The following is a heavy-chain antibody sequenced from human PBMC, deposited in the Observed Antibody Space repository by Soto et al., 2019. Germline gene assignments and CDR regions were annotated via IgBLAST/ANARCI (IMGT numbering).Heavy chain of an antibody. CDR2: ISYDGSNK. CDR3: AKDLWGGGDYYYYGMDV. J-gene: IGHJ6*02. Sequence: QVQLVESGGGVVQPGRSLRLSCAASGFTFSSYGMHWVRQAPGKGLEWVAVISYDGSNKYYADSVKGRFTISRDNSKNTLYLQMNSRRAEDTAVYYCAKDLWGGGDYYYYGMDVWGQGTTVTVSS. D-gene: IGHD3-16*01. V-gene: IGHV3-30*18. CDR1: GFTFSSYG.